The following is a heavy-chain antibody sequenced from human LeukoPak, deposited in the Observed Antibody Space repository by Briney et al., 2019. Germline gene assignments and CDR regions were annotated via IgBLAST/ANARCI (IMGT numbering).Heavy chain of an antibody. CDR1: GGSISSGGYY. Sequence: PSETLSLTCTVSGGSISSGGYYWSWIRQHPGKGLEWIGYIYYSGSTYYNPSLKSRVTISVDTSKNQFSLKLSSVTAADTAVYYCARVASMIVVVTSTFVDAFDIWGQGTMVTVSS. CDR2: IYYSGST. V-gene: IGHV4-31*03. D-gene: IGHD3-22*01. J-gene: IGHJ3*02. CDR3: ARVASMIVVVTSTFVDAFDI.